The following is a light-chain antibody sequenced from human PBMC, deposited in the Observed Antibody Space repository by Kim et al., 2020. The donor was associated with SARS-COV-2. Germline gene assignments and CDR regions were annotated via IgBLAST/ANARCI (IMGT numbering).Light chain of an antibody. J-gene: IGKJ2*03. CDR3: QQYYSTPPS. CDR1: QTVLYNSNNKNY. CDR2: WES. V-gene: IGKV4-1*01. Sequence: RATLNCKSSQTVLYNSNNKNYLAWYQQKPGQAPKLLIYWESIRESGVSDRFSGSGSETDFTRTISSLQAEDVAVYYCQQYYSTPPSCGQGTKLEIK.